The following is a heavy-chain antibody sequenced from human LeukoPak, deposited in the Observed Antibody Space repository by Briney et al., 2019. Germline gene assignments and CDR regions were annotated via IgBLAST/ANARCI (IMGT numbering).Heavy chain of an antibody. J-gene: IGHJ6*03. CDR1: GFTFSDYY. CDR2: ISSSGSTI. D-gene: IGHD3-9*01. CDR3: ARETKELRYFDWLPPEYYYYMDV. V-gene: IGHV3-11*04. Sequence: GGSLRLSCAASGFTFSDYYMSWIRQAPGKGLEWVSYISSSGSTIYYADSVKGRFTISRDNAKNSLYLQMNSLRAEDTAVYYCARETKELRYFDWLPPEYYYYMDVWGKGTTVTVSS.